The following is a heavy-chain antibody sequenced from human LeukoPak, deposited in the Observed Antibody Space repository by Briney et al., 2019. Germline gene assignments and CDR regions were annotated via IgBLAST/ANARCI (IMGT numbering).Heavy chain of an antibody. CDR2: ISGSGGST. D-gene: IGHD6-13*01. V-gene: IGHV3-23*01. CDR1: GFTFSSYA. Sequence: GGSLRLSCAASGFTFSSYAMSWVCQAPGKGLEWVSAISGSGGSTYYADSVKGRFTISRDNSKNTLYLQMNSLRAEDTAVYYCAKAGGSNRSYSSSWYYFDYWGQGTLVTVSS. J-gene: IGHJ4*02. CDR3: AKAGGSNRSYSSSWYYFDY.